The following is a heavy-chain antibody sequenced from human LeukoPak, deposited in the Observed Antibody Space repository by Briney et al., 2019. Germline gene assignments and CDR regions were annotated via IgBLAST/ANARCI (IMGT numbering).Heavy chain of an antibody. CDR3: AKDTRYNWIPEGAFDI. CDR2: ISGSGGST. V-gene: IGHV3-23*01. D-gene: IGHD1-20*01. J-gene: IGHJ3*02. Sequence: GGSLRLSCAASGFTFSSYGMSWVRQAPGKGLEWVSAISGSGGSTYYADSVKGRFTISRDNSKNTLYLQMNSLRAEDTAVYYCAKDTRYNWIPEGAFDIWGQGTIVTVSS. CDR1: GFTFSSYG.